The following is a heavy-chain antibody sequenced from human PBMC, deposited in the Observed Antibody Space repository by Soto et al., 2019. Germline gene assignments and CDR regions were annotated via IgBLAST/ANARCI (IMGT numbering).Heavy chain of an antibody. V-gene: IGHV3-30*18. CDR2: ISYDGSKK. CDR3: ANDTYYHDTSGYYGFAH. Sequence: QVQLVESGGGVVQPGKSLRLSCAASGFAFSSYGIHWVRQAPGKGLEWVAGISYDGSKKYYADSVKGQFTISRDNSENTLRLHMDGLRADDTAVYYCANDTYYHDTSGYYGFAHWGQGTLVTVSS. D-gene: IGHD3-22*01. J-gene: IGHJ4*02. CDR1: GFAFSSYG.